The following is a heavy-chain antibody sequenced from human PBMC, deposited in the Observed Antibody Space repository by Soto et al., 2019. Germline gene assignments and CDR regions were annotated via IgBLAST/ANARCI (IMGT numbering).Heavy chain of an antibody. V-gene: IGHV1-18*01. J-gene: IGHJ4*02. CDR2: ISPNNGNT. Sequence: ASVKVSFRASGGTLSSYAISWVRQAPGQGLEWVGGISPNNGNTNYAKKLRGRVTMTTDTSTRTAYMQLRTLRSDDTAIYYGTKGATSPFDSCGQGTRVTVSS. CDR3: TKGATSPFDS. CDR1: GGTLSSYA. D-gene: IGHD3-16*01.